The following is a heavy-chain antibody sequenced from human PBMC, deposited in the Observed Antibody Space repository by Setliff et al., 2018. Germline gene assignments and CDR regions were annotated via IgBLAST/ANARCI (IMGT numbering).Heavy chain of an antibody. J-gene: IGHJ6*03. CDR1: GGSIGPHY. V-gene: IGHV4-59*11. CDR2: IYSSGST. Sequence: SETLSLTCTVSGGSIGPHYWSWIRQAPGKGLEWIGRIYSSGSTTYYNPSLESRVTIIMETSKNRFSLWLTSVTAADAAVYYCVRTTRSTGFYGQGVAYYMDVWDKGTTVTVSS. CDR3: VRTTRSTGFYGQGVAYYMDV. D-gene: IGHD2-8*02.